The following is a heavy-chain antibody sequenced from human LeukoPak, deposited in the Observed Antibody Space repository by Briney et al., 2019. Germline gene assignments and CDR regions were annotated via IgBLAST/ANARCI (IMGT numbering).Heavy chain of an antibody. D-gene: IGHD6-19*01. Sequence: ASVKVSCKASGYTFINYGINWVRQAPGQGLEWMGWISAYNGDRNYAEKFQGRVTMTTDTSTSTAYMEVKSLRSDDTAVYYCARGRRPTSGWSGRVFWGQGTLVTVSS. CDR3: ARGRRPTSGWSGRVF. J-gene: IGHJ4*02. CDR2: ISAYNGDR. V-gene: IGHV1-18*01. CDR1: GYTFINYG.